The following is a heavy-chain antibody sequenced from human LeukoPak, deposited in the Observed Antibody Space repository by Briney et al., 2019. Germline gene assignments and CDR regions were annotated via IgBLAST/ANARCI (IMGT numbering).Heavy chain of an antibody. CDR1: GFAVSSNY. V-gene: IGHV3-66*01. Sequence: PGGSLRLSCAASGFAVSSNYMSWVRQAPGKGLEWVAVIYSGGSTNYADSVKGRFTISRDNSKNTLYLLMNSLRAEDTAVYYCAKKESQWLVQYYFDYWGQGTLVTVSS. CDR2: IYSGGST. D-gene: IGHD6-19*01. CDR3: AKKESQWLVQYYFDY. J-gene: IGHJ4*02.